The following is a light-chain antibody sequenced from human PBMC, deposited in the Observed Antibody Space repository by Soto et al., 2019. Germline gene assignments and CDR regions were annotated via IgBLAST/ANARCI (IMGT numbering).Light chain of an antibody. CDR1: QHISSW. Sequence: DIQMTQSPSSVSASVGDRVTITCRASQHISSWLAWYQQKPGKGPTLLIYAASILQSAVPSRFSGSGSGTDFSLTISSLQPEDYATYYCQQANSFPLTFGGGTKVDIK. CDR2: AAS. CDR3: QQANSFPLT. J-gene: IGKJ4*01. V-gene: IGKV1-12*01.